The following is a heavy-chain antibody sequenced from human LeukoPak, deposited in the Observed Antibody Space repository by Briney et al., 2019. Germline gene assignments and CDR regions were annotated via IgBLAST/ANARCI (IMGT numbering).Heavy chain of an antibody. V-gene: IGHV4-30-4*08. CDR2: IYYNGST. D-gene: IGHD3-3*01. J-gene: IGHJ4*02. CDR3: ARVRGYDSWSDY. Sequence: PSQSLSLTRTVFGRSISTGDYYWTWIRQTPWKGLEWSGKIYYNGSTYYNPSLKIRVTISKDTSKNQFSLKLTSVTAADTAVYYCARVRGYDSWSDYWGQGTLVTVSS. CDR1: GRSISTGDYY.